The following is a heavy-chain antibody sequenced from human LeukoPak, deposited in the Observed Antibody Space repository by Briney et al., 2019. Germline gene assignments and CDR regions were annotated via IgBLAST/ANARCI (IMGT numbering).Heavy chain of an antibody. Sequence: SSVKVSCKVSGYTLTELSMHWVRQPPGKGLEWMGGFDPEDGETIYAQKFQGRVTMTEDTSTDTAYMELSSLRSEDTAVYYCATEGSTMRSFDIWGQGTMVTVSS. CDR2: FDPEDGET. J-gene: IGHJ3*02. CDR1: GYTLTELS. D-gene: IGHD3-22*01. V-gene: IGHV1-24*01. CDR3: ATEGSTMRSFDI.